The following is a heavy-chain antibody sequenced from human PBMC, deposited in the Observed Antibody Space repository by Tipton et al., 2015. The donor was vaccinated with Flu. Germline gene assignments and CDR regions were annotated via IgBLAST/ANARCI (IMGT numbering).Heavy chain of an antibody. Sequence: SLRLSCAASGFTFSSYSMNWVRQAPGKGLEWVSSISSSSSYIYYADSVKGRFTISRDNAKNSLYLQMNSLRAEDTAVYYCAGEGGAGTSWVDYWGQGTLVTVSS. CDR3: AGEGGAGTSWVDY. CDR2: ISSSSSYI. D-gene: IGHD6-19*01. CDR1: GFTFSSYS. J-gene: IGHJ4*02. V-gene: IGHV3-21*01.